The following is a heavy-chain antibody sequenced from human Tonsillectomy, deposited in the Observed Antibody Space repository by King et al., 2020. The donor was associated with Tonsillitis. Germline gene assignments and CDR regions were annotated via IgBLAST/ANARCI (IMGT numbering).Heavy chain of an antibody. J-gene: IGHJ4*02. V-gene: IGHV3-30*04. CDR1: GFTFSSYA. Sequence: VQLVESGGGVVQPGRSLRLSCAASGFTFSSYAMHWVRQAPGKGLEWVAVISYDGSNKYYADSVKGRFTISRDNSKNKLYLQMNILRAEDTAVYYCARDLYYYDSSGYYCDYWGQGTLVTVSS. CDR2: ISYDGSNK. CDR3: ARDLYYYDSSGYYCDY. D-gene: IGHD3-22*01.